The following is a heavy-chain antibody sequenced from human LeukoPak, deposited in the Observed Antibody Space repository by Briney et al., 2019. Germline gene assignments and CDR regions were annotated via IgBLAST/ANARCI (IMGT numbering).Heavy chain of an antibody. CDR2: IYSDGSI. V-gene: IGHV3-53*01. J-gene: IGHJ4*02. Sequence: GGSLRLSCAASGFSVSSNYISWVRQAPGKGLEWVSVIYSDGSIKYADSVKARFTISRDNSKNTVYLQMNSLRVEDTAVYYCARATLDNWGQGTLVTVSS. CDR3: ARATLDN. CDR1: GFSVSSNY.